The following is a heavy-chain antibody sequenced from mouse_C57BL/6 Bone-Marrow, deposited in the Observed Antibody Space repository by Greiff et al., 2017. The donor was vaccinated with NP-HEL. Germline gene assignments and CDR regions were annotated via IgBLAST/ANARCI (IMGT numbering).Heavy chain of an antibody. CDR1: GFTFSNYW. J-gene: IGHJ2*01. CDR3: VCYYGSRLDY. D-gene: IGHD1-1*01. Sequence: VKVEESGGGLVQPGGSMKLSCVASGFTFSNYWMNWVRQSPEKGLEWVAQIRLKSDNYATHYAESVKGRFTISRDDSKSSVYLQMNNLRAEDTGIYYCVCYYGSRLDYWGQGTTLTVSS. V-gene: IGHV6-3*01. CDR2: IRLKSDNYAT.